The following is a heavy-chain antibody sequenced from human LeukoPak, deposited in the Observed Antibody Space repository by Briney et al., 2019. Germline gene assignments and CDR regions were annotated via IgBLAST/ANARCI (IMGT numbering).Heavy chain of an antibody. CDR2: ISSSGSTI. V-gene: IGHV3-48*03. Sequence: PGGSLRLSCAASGFTFSSYEMNWVRQAPGKGLEWVSYISSSGSTIYYADSVKGRFTISRDNAKNSLYLQMNSLRAEDTAVYYCATLGYYYDSSGYSRGALDYWGQGTLVTVSS. CDR3: ATLGYYYDSSGYSRGALDY. J-gene: IGHJ4*02. CDR1: GFTFSSYE. D-gene: IGHD3-22*01.